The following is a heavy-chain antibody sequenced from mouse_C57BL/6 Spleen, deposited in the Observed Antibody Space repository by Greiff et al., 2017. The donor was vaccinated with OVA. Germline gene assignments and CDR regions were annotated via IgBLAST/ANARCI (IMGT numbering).Heavy chain of an antibody. V-gene: IGHV5-17*01. CDR1: GFTFSDYG. CDR3: ARNGFAY. Sequence: EVKLVESGGGLVKPGGSQKLSCAASGFTFSDYGMHWVRQAPEKGLEWVAYISSGSSTIYYADTVKGRFTISRDNAKNTLFLQMTSLRSEDTAMYYCARNGFAYWGQGTLVTVSA. J-gene: IGHJ3*01. CDR2: ISSGSSTI.